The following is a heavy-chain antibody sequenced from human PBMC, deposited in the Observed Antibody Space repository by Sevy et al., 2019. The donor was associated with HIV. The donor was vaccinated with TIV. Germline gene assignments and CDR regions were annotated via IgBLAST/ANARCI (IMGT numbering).Heavy chain of an antibody. D-gene: IGHD6-19*01. CDR2: ISNTGIRK. J-gene: IGHJ4*02. V-gene: IGHV3-30*18. Sequence: GGSLSFSCAAPGFPFINYGMPWVRQAQGKGLEGVALISNTGIRKYFADSVKGRLTNSGDNSKSTVFLHMNSLRPEDTAVYYCSKERNSGWYPPDSGNFDSWGQGTLVTVSS. CDR3: SKERNSGWYPPDSGNFDS. CDR1: GFPFINYG.